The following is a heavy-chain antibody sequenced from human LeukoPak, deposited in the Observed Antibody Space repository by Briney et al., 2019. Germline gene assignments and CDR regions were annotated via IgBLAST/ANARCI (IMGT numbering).Heavy chain of an antibody. V-gene: IGHV4-39*07. Sequence: SETLSLTCTVSGGSISSSFYYWGWIRQPPGKGLEWIGSMYYSGSTSYNPSLKSRVTISVDTSKNQFSLELSSVRAADTAVYYCARDASGYKFDYWGQGTLVTVSP. J-gene: IGHJ4*02. CDR3: ARDASGYKFDY. CDR2: MYYSGST. D-gene: IGHD3-22*01. CDR1: GGSISSSFYY.